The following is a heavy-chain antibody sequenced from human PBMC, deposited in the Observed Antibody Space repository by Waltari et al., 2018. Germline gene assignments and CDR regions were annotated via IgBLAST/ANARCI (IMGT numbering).Heavy chain of an antibody. J-gene: IGHJ4*02. V-gene: IGHV3-7*01. Sequence: EVQLVESGGGLVQPGGSLRLSCAASGFTFSSYWMSWVRQAPGKGLEWVANIKQDGREKYYVDSVKGRVTISRDNAKNSLYLQMNSLRAEDTAVYYCARESQLVLDDYWGQGTLVTVSS. CDR3: ARESQLVLDDY. D-gene: IGHD6-13*01. CDR2: IKQDGREK. CDR1: GFTFSSYW.